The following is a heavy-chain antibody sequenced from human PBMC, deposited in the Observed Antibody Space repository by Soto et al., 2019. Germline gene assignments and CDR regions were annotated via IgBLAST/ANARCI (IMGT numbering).Heavy chain of an antibody. J-gene: IGHJ6*02. Sequence: SVKVSCKASGYTFTSYYMHWVRQAPGQGLEWMGAIIPVFGTPNYAQKFQDRVTITADESTTTVYMEVRSLTSEDTAVYYCARGDATKIVVTTYYAMDVWGQGTTVTVSS. CDR3: ARGDATKIVVTTYYAMDV. D-gene: IGHD3-22*01. CDR1: GYTFTSYY. V-gene: IGHV1-69*13. CDR2: IIPVFGTP.